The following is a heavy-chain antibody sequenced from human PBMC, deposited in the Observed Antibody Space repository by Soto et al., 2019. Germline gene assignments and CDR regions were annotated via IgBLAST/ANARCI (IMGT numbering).Heavy chain of an antibody. CDR3: AWVQVMDGLDV. J-gene: IGHJ6*02. D-gene: IGHD2-21*01. CDR1: GDSNSSGGFY. V-gene: IGHV4-31*03. CDR2: IYYSGNT. Sequence: QVQLQESGPGLVKPSQTLSLTCTVSGDSNSSGGFYWSWIRQHPGKGLEWIGYIYYSGNTYYNPSLKSRVTISLDKSKNPFSLKLRSVTAADTAVYYCAWVQVMDGLDVWGQGTTVTVSS.